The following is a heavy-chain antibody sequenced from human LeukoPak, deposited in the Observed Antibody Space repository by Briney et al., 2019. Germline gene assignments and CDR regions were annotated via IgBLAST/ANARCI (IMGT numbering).Heavy chain of an antibody. D-gene: IGHD1-26*01. V-gene: IGHV1-18*01. CDR3: ARDPYTGSDY. CDR2: ISVYNGNT. Sequence: ASVKLSCNASGYTFTSYGISWVRHAPGQGLEWMGWISVYNGNTYYAQSLPGRVTMTTDTSTTTAYMELRSLTSDDTGVYYCARDPYTGSDYWGQGTLVTVSS. CDR1: GYTFTSYG. J-gene: IGHJ4*02.